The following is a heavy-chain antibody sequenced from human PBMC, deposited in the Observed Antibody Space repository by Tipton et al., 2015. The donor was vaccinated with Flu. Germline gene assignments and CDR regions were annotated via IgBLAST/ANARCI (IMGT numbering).Heavy chain of an antibody. CDR2: IYTSGST. CDR1: GGSISSGSYY. V-gene: IGHV4-61*02. J-gene: IGHJ4*02. D-gene: IGHD3-22*01. CDR3: ARAGWLLPFDY. Sequence: LRLSCTVSGGSISSGSYYWSWIRQPAGKGLEWIGRIYTSGSTNYNPSLKSRVTIPVDTSKNQFSLKLSSVTAADTAVYYCARAGWLLPFDYWGQGTLVTVSS.